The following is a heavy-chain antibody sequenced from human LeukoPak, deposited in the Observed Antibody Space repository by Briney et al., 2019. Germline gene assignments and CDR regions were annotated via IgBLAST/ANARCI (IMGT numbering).Heavy chain of an antibody. D-gene: IGHD6-13*01. CDR1: GFTFSSYE. Sequence: GGSLRLSCAASGFTFSSYEMNWVRQAPGKGLEWVSYISSSGSTIYYADSVKGRFTISRDNAKNSLYLRMNSLRAEDMALYYCAKDMAAAGHDAFDIWGQGTMVTVSS. V-gene: IGHV3-48*03. J-gene: IGHJ3*02. CDR2: ISSSGSTI. CDR3: AKDMAAAGHDAFDI.